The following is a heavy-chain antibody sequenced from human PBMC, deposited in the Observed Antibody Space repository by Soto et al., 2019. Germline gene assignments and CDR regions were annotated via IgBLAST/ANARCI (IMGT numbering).Heavy chain of an antibody. D-gene: IGHD3-10*02. J-gene: IGHJ3*02. CDR1: DGCISSGDYS. V-gene: IGHV4-30-2*01. Sequence: QLQLQESGSGLVKPSQTRSLTCAVTDGCISSGDYSWSWIRQPPGKGLEWIGYIYHSGSTYYNPSLKSRVTISVDRSKNQFSLKLSSVTAADTAVYYCASMSPTLFPAFDIWGQGTMVTVSS. CDR3: ASMSPTLFPAFDI. CDR2: IYHSGST.